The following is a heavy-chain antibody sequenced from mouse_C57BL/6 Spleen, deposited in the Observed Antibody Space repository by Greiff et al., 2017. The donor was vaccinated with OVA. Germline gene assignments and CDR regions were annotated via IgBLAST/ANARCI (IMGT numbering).Heavy chain of an antibody. J-gene: IGHJ4*01. V-gene: IGHV1-18*01. CDR2: INPNNGGT. D-gene: IGHD2-12*01. CDR3: ARWESYSDAMDY. Sequence: VKPGASVKIPCKASGYTFTDYNMDWVKQSHGKSLEWIGDINPNNGGTIYNQKFKGKATLTVDKSSSTAYMELRSLTSEDTAVYYCARWESYSDAMDYWGQGTSVTVSS. CDR1: GYTFTDYN.